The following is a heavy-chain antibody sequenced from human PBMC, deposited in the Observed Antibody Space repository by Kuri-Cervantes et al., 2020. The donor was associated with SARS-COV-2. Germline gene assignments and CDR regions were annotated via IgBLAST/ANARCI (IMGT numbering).Heavy chain of an antibody. D-gene: IGHD6-6*01. CDR1: GFTFSSYW. Sequence: GGSLRLSCAASGFTFSSYWMHWVRQAPGKGLVWVSRINSDGSSTSYADSVKGRFTISRDNAKNSLYLQMNSLRAEDTAVYYCARDRGGVLHIAARSGYFDYWGQGTLVTVSS. J-gene: IGHJ4*02. CDR2: INSDGSST. V-gene: IGHV3-74*01. CDR3: ARDRGGVLHIAARSGYFDY.